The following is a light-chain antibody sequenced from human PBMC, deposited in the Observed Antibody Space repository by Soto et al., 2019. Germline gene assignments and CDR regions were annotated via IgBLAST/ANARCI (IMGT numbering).Light chain of an antibody. CDR3: QQYNSWPS. CDR2: GAS. V-gene: IGKV3-15*01. Sequence: EIVVTQSPGTLSVSPGERATLSCRASQTIYSSLAWYQQKPGQAPRLLIYGASTRATGIPARFSGSGSGEELTLTISSLQSEDFAVYYCQQYNSWPSFGGGTKV. CDR1: QTIYSS. J-gene: IGKJ4*01.